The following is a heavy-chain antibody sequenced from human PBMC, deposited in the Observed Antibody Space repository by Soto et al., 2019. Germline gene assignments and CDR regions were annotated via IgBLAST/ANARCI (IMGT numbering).Heavy chain of an antibody. CDR2: ISGSGGST. V-gene: IGHV3-23*01. CDR3: AKANTARFLDLYYYYGMDV. Sequence: EVQLLESGGGLVQPGGSLRLSCAASGFTFSSYAMSWVRQAPGKGLEWVSAISGSGGSTYYADSVKGRFTISRDNSKNTLYLQMNSLRAEDTAVYYCAKANTARFLDLYYYYGMDVWGQGTTVTVS. D-gene: IGHD5-18*01. J-gene: IGHJ6*02. CDR1: GFTFSSYA.